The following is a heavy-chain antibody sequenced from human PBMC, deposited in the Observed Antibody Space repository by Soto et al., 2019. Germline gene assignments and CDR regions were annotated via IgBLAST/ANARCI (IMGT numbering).Heavy chain of an antibody. CDR3: ARVGYCTSTSSNCPFES. CDR2: VWYYGSNK. D-gene: IGHD2-2*01. J-gene: IGHJ4*02. V-gene: IGHV3-33*01. Sequence: GGSLRLSCETSGFIFRSYGMHWVRQAPGKGLEWVAVVWYYGSNKDYGESVKGRFTVSRDDSKNTLYLQMNNLRADDTAVYYCARVGYCTSTSSNCPFESWGQGTLVTVSS. CDR1: GFIFRSYG.